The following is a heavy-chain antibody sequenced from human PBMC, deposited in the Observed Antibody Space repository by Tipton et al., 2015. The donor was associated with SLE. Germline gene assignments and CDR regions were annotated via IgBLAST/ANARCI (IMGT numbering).Heavy chain of an antibody. J-gene: IGHJ3*02. Sequence: TLSLTCAVYGGSFSDYYWTWIRQPPGEGLEWIGEITHSGSTNYNPSLKSRVTMSVDTSKNQFSLNLNSVTAADTAVYYCARDPHGDDAFDIWGQGTMVTVSS. V-gene: IGHV4-34*01. CDR1: GGSFSDYY. CDR2: ITHSGST. CDR3: ARDPHGDDAFDI.